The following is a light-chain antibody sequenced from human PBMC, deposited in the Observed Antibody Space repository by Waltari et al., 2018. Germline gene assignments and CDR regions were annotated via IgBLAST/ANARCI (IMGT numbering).Light chain of an antibody. J-gene: IGKJ4*01. CDR2: GAS. Sequence: EIVMTQSPGTVSVSPGERATLPCRASQRVRSNLAWYQQRPGQAPRLLICGASTRVTGVPARFSGIGSGTEFTLTISRVQSEDLAVYYCQQYNNWPPFTFGGGTKVEIK. CDR3: QQYNNWPPFT. CDR1: QRVRSN. V-gene: IGKV3-15*01.